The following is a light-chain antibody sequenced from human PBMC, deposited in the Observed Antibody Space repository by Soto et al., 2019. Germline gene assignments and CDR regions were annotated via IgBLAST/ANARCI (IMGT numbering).Light chain of an antibody. Sequence: LVMTQSPATLSVSLGERVTLSCRASQTINNNLAWYQQKPGQAPRLLIYGASTRATGVPGRFSGSGSETDFTLTISRLEPEDFAVYYCHQYAASPLTFGGGTKVEIK. CDR1: QTINNN. CDR3: HQYAASPLT. V-gene: IGKV3-15*01. J-gene: IGKJ4*01. CDR2: GAS.